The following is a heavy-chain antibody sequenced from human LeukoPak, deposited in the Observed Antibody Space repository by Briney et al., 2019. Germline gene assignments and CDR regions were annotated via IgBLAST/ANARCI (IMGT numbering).Heavy chain of an antibody. J-gene: IGHJ3*01. D-gene: IGHD1-1*01. CDR1: GFTFSSSW. Sequence: PGGSLRLSCATSGFTFSSSWMSWVRQAPGKGLEWVATINEVGSDKQYMDSVKGRLSISRDNPKNSLYLQMNSPRAEDTAVYFCARHGNWAFDFWGQGTMVTVSS. V-gene: IGHV3-7*04. CDR2: INEVGSDK. CDR3: ARHGNWAFDF.